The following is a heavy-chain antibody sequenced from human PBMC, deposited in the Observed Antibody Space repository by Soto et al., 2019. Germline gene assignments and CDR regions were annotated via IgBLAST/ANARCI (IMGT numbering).Heavy chain of an antibody. CDR1: GGSISSGDYY. CDR3: ARDNEYYYDSSGPRGWFDP. D-gene: IGHD3-22*01. Sequence: SETLSLTCTVSGGSISSGDYYWSWIRQPPGKGLEWIGYIYYSGSTYYNPSLKSRVTISVDTSKNQFSLKLSSVTAADTAVYYCARDNEYYYDSSGPRGWFDPWGQGTLVTVS. CDR2: IYYSGST. J-gene: IGHJ5*02. V-gene: IGHV4-30-4*01.